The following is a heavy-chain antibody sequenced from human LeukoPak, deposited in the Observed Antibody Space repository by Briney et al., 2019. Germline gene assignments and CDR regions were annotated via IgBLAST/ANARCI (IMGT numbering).Heavy chain of an antibody. D-gene: IGHD5-12*01. CDR1: GFTFSNYS. V-gene: IGHV3-21*01. J-gene: IGHJ4*02. Sequence: GGSLRLSCAASGFTFSNYSLNWVRQAPGKGQERVSSISSSSSDRYYADSVKGRFTISRDDAKNSLYLQMNSLRAEDTAVYYCARESGYDIDFDYWGQGTLVTVSS. CDR3: ARESGYDIDFDY. CDR2: ISSSSSDR.